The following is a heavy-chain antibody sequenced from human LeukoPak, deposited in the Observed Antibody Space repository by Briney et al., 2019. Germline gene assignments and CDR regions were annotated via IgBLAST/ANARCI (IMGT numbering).Heavy chain of an antibody. D-gene: IGHD3-22*01. CDR3: ARVEYYDSSGYYRGVKNWFDP. Sequence: PSETLPLTCTVSGGSISSGSYYWSWIRQPAGKGLEWIGRIYTSGSTNYNPSLKSRVTISVDTSKNQFSLKLSSVTAADTAVYYCARVEYYDSSGYYRGVKNWFDPWGQGTLVTVSS. V-gene: IGHV4-61*02. CDR1: GGSISSGSYY. CDR2: IYTSGST. J-gene: IGHJ5*02.